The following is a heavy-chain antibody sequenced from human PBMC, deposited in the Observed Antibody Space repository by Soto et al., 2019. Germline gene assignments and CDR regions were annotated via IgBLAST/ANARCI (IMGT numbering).Heavy chain of an antibody. CDR2: IIPILGIP. V-gene: IGHV1-69*02. CDR1: GGTFSSYT. D-gene: IGHD3-10*01. J-gene: IGHJ6*02. CDR3: ARFRGSYGMDG. Sequence: QVQLVQSGAEVKKPGSSVKVSCKASGGTFSSYTISWVRQAPGQGLEWMGRIIPILGIPNYAQKFQGRVTVTADKPTSKAYMELSSLRSEDTAVYSCARFRGSYGMDGWGQGTTVTVSS.